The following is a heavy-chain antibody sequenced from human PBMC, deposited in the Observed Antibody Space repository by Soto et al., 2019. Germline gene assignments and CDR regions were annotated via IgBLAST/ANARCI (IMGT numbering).Heavy chain of an antibody. CDR1: GFTFNTYG. CDR2: IWYDGSKK. J-gene: IGHJ4*02. V-gene: IGHV3-33*01. CDR3: AREYSGFSFDY. D-gene: IGHD5-12*01. Sequence: GGSLRLSCASSGFTFNTYGMHLVRQAPGKGPEWVAVIWYDGSKKYDADSVKGRFTISRDNSKNTLYLQMNSLRVEDTAVYYCAREYSGFSFDYWGQGTLVTVS.